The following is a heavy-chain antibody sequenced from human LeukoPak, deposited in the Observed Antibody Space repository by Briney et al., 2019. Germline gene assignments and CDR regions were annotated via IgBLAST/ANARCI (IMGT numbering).Heavy chain of an antibody. Sequence: PGGSLRLSCAASGYTFSSYWMSWVRQAPGKGLEWVANIKQDGSEKYYVDFVKGRFTISRDNAKNSLYLQMNSLRAEDTAVYYCARGDPDFWSGSGRWGQGTLVTVSS. J-gene: IGHJ4*02. CDR1: GYTFSSYW. CDR3: ARGDPDFWSGSGR. D-gene: IGHD3-3*01. V-gene: IGHV3-7*01. CDR2: IKQDGSEK.